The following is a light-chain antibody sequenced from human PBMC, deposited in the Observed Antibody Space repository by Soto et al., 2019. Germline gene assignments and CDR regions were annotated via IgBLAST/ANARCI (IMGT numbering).Light chain of an antibody. CDR3: TSYTSTSTPYV. CDR2: DVY. CDR1: SSDVGRYTY. V-gene: IGLV2-14*01. Sequence: QSVLTQPASVSGFPGQSITISCAGTSSDVGRYTYVSWYQQHPGKAPKLIIYDVYNRPSGVSNRFSGSKSGNTASLTISGLQADDEADYYCTSYTSTSTPYVFGGGTKVTVL. J-gene: IGLJ1*01.